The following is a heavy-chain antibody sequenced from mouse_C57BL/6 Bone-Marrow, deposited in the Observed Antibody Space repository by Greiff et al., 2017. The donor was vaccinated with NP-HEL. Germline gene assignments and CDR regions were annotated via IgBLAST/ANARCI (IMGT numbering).Heavy chain of an antibody. CDR1: GYTFTSYW. CDR2: IDPSDSYT. Sequence: QVQLQQPGAELVKPGASVKLSCKASGYTFTSYWMQWVKQRPGQGLEWIGEIDPSDSYTNYNQKFKGKATLTVDTSSSTAYMQLSSLTSEDSAVYYCAREHYYGIRLYAMDYWGQGTSVTVSS. CDR3: AREHYYGIRLYAMDY. D-gene: IGHD1-1*01. V-gene: IGHV1-50*01. J-gene: IGHJ4*01.